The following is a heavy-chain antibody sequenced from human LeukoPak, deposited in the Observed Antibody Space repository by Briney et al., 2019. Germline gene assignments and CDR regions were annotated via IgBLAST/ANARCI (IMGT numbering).Heavy chain of an antibody. CDR1: GYSFTSYW. Sequence: GESLKIPCKGSGYSFTSYWIGWVRQMPGKGLEWMGIIYPGDSDTRYSPSFQGQVTISADKSISTVYLQWSSLKASDTAMYYCARLNDYSNYGGGYYFDYWGQGTLVTVSS. CDR2: IYPGDSDT. D-gene: IGHD4-4*01. J-gene: IGHJ4*02. V-gene: IGHV5-51*01. CDR3: ARLNDYSNYGGGYYFDY.